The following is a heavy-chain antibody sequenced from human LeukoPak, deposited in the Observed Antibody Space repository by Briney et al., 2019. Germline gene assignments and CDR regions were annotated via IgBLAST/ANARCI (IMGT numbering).Heavy chain of an antibody. V-gene: IGHV3-66*01. J-gene: IGHJ4*02. CDR3: AGARTWYYFDY. CDR1: GFTVSSNY. Sequence: GGSLRLSCAAFGFTVSSNYMSWVRQAPGKGLEWVSVIYSGGSTYYADSVKGRFTISRDNSKNTLYLQMNSLRAEDTAVYYCAGARTWYYFDYWGQGTLVTVSS. D-gene: IGHD2-8*02. CDR2: IYSGGST.